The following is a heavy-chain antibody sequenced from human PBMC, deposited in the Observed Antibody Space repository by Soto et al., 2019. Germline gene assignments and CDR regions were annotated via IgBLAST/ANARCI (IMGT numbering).Heavy chain of an antibody. J-gene: IGHJ5*02. D-gene: IGHD3-10*01. CDR2: ISGSGGST. Sequence: LRLSCAASGFTFSSYAMSWVRQAPGKGLEWVSAISGSGGSTYYADSVKGRFTISRDNSKNTLYLQMNSLRAEDTAVYYCALRHYGSGSYFWFDPWGQGTLVTVSS. V-gene: IGHV3-23*01. CDR1: GFTFSSYA. CDR3: ALRHYGSGSYFWFDP.